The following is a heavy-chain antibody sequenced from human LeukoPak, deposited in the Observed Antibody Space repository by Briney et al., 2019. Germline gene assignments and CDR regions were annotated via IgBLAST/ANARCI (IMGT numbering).Heavy chain of an antibody. CDR1: GFTFSSYA. D-gene: IGHD5-18*01. V-gene: IGHV3-30*04. CDR2: ISYDGSNK. J-gene: IGHJ4*02. Sequence: GRSLRLSCAASGFTFSSYAMHWVRQAPGKGLEWVAVISYDGSNKYYADSVKGRFTISRANSKNTLYLQMNSLRAEDTAVYYCARGPYSYGHFDYWGQGTLVTVSS. CDR3: ARGPYSYGHFDY.